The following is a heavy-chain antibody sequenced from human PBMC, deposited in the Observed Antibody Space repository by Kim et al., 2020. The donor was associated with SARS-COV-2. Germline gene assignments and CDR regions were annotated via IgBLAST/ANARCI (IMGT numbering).Heavy chain of an antibody. V-gene: IGHV3-66*01. Sequence: GGSLRLSCAASGFFVSGNYMSGVRQSARKGLEWVAVIYIGGNTFYADSVKGRFTISRDNSKNTLYLQMSILRAVDTAVYYCARTGTLGLGAGTYSPSNS. CDR2: IYIGGNT. CDR1: GFFVSGNY. J-gene: IGHJ5*01. CDR3: ARTGTLGLGAGTYSPSNS. D-gene: IGHD3-10*01.